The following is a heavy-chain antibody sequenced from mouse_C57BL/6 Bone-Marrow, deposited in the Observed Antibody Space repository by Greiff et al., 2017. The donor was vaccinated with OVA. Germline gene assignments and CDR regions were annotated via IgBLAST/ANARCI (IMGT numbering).Heavy chain of an antibody. J-gene: IGHJ2*01. CDR1: GYTFTDYN. Sequence: EVKLQESGPELVKPGASVKIPCKASGYTFTDYNMDWVKQSHGKSLEWIGDINPNNGGTIYNQKFKGKATLTVDKSSSTAYMELRSLTSEDTAVYYCARRGDYYGSSFYFDYWGQGTTLTVSS. V-gene: IGHV1-18*01. CDR3: ARRGDYYGSSFYFDY. CDR2: INPNNGGT. D-gene: IGHD1-1*01.